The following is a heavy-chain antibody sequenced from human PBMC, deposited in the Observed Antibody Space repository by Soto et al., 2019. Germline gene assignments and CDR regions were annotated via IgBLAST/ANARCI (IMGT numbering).Heavy chain of an antibody. CDR3: ARGYGSGSPLDY. Sequence: EVQLVESGGGLVKPGGSLRLSCAASGFTFSSYSMNWVRQAPGKGLEWVSSISSSSSYIYYADSVKGRFTISRDNAKNSLYLQMNSLRAKDTAVYYCARGYGSGSPLDYWGQGTLVTVSS. CDR1: GFTFSSYS. D-gene: IGHD3-10*01. CDR2: ISSSSSYI. J-gene: IGHJ4*02. V-gene: IGHV3-21*01.